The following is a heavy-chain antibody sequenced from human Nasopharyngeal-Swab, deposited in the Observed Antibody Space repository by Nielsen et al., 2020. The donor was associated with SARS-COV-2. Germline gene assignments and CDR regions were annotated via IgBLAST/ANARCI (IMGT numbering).Heavy chain of an antibody. J-gene: IGHJ6*02. V-gene: IGHV1-69*13. Sequence: SVKVSCKASGGTFSSYAISWVRQAPGQGLEWMGGIIPIFGTANYAQKFQGRVTITADESTSTAYMELSSLRSEDTAVYYCARVRGRSSSFQGGMDVWGQGTTVTISS. D-gene: IGHD6-6*01. CDR1: GGTFSSYA. CDR2: IIPIFGTA. CDR3: ARVRGRSSSFQGGMDV.